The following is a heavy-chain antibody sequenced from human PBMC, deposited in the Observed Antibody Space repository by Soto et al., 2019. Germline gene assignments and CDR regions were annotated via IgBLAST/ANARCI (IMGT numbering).Heavy chain of an antibody. V-gene: IGHV3-23*01. CDR1: GFPFSSRA. J-gene: IGHJ4*02. D-gene: IGHD2-15*01. CDR2: ISGSGTIT. CDR3: AKGASYCSGAACRA. Sequence: EVQLLESGGGLVQPGGSLRLSCAASGFPFSSRAMSWVRQAPGKGLEWVSAISGSGTITYYADSVKGRFTISRDTSKNPLYLKMNSLRADAPAVYYCAKGASYCSGAACRAGGQGTLVTVSS.